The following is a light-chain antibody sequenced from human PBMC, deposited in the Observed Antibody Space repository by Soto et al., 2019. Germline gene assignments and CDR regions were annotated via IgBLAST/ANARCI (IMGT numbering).Light chain of an antibody. CDR1: QSVDIN. V-gene: IGKV3-15*01. Sequence: EIVLTQSPATLSVSPGEGVTLSCRAIQSVDINLAWYQQKPAQDTSILXICAATRATGIPARFCGSGSGGAFTLIISSLQSQDYSAYYCQQYNNWPPLTFGQGTRLEIK. J-gene: IGKJ5*01. CDR2: CAA. CDR3: QQYNNWPPLT.